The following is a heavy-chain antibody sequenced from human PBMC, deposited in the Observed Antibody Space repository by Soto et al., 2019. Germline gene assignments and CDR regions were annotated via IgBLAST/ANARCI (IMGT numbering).Heavy chain of an antibody. CDR3: ARDPSLRKMDV. CDR1: GFTFSSYG. V-gene: IGHV3-33*01. D-gene: IGHD4-17*01. J-gene: IGHJ6*02. CDR2: IWYDGSNK. Sequence: QVQLVESGGGVVQPGRSLRLSCAASGFTFSSYGMHWVRQAPGKGLEWVAVIWYDGSNKYYADSMKGRFTISRDNSKNTLYLQMNSLRAEDTAVYYCARDPSLRKMDVWGQGTTVTVSS.